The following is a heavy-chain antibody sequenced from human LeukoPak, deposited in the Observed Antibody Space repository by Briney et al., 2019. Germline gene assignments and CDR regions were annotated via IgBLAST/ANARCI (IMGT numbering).Heavy chain of an antibody. CDR1: GGSFSGYY. Sequence: SETLSLTCAVYGGSFSGYYWSWIRQPPGKGLEWIGEINHSGSTNYNPSLKSRVTISVDTSKNQFSLKLSSVTAADTAVYYCARRLRATAMVDYWGQGTLVTVSS. CDR2: INHSGST. D-gene: IGHD5-18*01. J-gene: IGHJ4*02. CDR3: ARRLRATAMVDY. V-gene: IGHV4-34*01.